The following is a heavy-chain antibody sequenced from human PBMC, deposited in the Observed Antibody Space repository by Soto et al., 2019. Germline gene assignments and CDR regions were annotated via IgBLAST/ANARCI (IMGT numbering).Heavy chain of an antibody. CDR3: ARGRVNWFDP. CDR1: GGSISSGGYY. V-gene: IGHV4-31*03. D-gene: IGHD3-3*01. Sequence: SETLSLTCTVSGGSISSGGYYWSWIRQHPGKGLEWIGYIYYSGGTYYNPSLKSRVTISVDTSKNQFSLKLSSVTAADTAVYYCARGRVNWFDPWGQGTLVTVSS. J-gene: IGHJ5*02. CDR2: IYYSGGT.